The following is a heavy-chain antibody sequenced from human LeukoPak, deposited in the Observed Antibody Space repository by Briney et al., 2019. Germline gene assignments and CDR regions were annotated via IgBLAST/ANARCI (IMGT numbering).Heavy chain of an antibody. J-gene: IGHJ4*01. CDR2: ITPNSGGT. V-gene: IGHV1-2*02. D-gene: IGHD6-19*01. CDR1: GYTFTCYN. CDR3: ARGREVAGTVCY. Sequence: ASEKVSCKASGYTFTCYNMHWVRHAPGQGLEWMGWITPNSGGTNYAQKFQGRVTMTRDTSISTAYMELSRLTSDDTAVYYCARGREVAGTVCYWGHGTLVTVSS.